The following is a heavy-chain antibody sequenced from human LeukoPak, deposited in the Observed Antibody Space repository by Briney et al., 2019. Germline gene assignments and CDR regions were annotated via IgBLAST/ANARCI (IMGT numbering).Heavy chain of an antibody. CDR1: GGSISSYY. D-gene: IGHD4-17*01. V-gene: IGHV4-59*01. J-gene: IGHJ4*02. CDR2: IYYSGST. CDR3: ARSGFYGDYTFYY. Sequence: SQTLSLTCTVSGGSISSYYWSWLRQPPGKGLEWIGYIYYSGSTNYNPSLTSRVTISVDTSKNQFSLKLSSVTAADTAVYYCARSGFYGDYTFYYGGQGTLVTVS.